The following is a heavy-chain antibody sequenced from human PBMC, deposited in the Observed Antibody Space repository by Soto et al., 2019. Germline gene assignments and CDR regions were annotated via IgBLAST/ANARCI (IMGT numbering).Heavy chain of an antibody. J-gene: IGHJ6*02. CDR3: ARDIVVVPAAIGEGYYYYGMDV. D-gene: IGHD2-2*01. CDR2: ISGSGDGT. Sequence: PGGSLRLSCAASGFTVNSHAMSWVRQAPGKGLEWVASISGSGDGTYYGDSVKGRFTISRDSSSSTLYLQMNNLRGEDTAVYYCARDIVVVPAAIGEGYYYYGMDVWGQGTTVTVSS. CDR1: GFTVNSHA. V-gene: IGHV3-23*01.